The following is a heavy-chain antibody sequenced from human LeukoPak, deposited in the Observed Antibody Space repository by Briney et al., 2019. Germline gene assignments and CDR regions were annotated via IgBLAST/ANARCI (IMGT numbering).Heavy chain of an antibody. J-gene: IGHJ4*02. D-gene: IGHD3-22*01. CDR1: GGTFSSYA. CDR2: IIPILGIA. CDR3: ARVAYDSSGYYYTGIQDY. Sequence: SVKVSCKASGGTFSSYAISWVRQAPGQGLEWMGRIIPILGIANYAQKFQGRVTITADKSTSTAYMELSSLRSEDTAVYYCARVAYDSSGYYYTGIQDYWGQGTLVTVSS. V-gene: IGHV1-69*04.